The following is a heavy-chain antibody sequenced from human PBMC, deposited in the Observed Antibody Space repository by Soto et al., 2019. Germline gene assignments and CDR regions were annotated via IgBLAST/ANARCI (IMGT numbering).Heavy chain of an antibody. CDR2: IYSGGST. D-gene: IGHD2-2*01. CDR1: GFTVSSNY. V-gene: IGHV3-66*01. Sequence: GGSLRLSCAASGFTVSSNYMSWVRQAPGKGLEWVSVIYSGGSTYYADSVKGRFTISRDNSKNTLYLQMNSLRAEDTAVYYCARDLVLVPASSGPYYYYYGMDVWGQGTTVPVSS. CDR3: ARDLVLVPASSGPYYYYYGMDV. J-gene: IGHJ6*02.